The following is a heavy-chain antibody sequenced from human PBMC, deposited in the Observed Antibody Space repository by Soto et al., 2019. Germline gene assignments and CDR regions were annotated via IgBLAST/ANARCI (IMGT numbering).Heavy chain of an antibody. V-gene: IGHV4-39*01. J-gene: IGHJ5*02. CDR3: ARLGEIGDFWSGYKSYNWFDP. CDR2: IYYSGST. D-gene: IGHD3-3*01. Sequence: SETLSLTCTVSGGSISSSSYYWGWIRQPPGKGLEWIGSIYYSGSTYYNPSLKSRVTISVDTSKNQFSLKLSSVTAADTAVYYCARLGEIGDFWSGYKSYNWFDPWGKGTLVT. CDR1: GGSISSSSYY.